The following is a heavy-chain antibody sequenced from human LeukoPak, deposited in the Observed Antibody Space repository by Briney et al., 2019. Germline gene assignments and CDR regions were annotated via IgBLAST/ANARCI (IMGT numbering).Heavy chain of an antibody. CDR2: IYYSGST. CDR3: VRGGYYDTSGYYY. CDR1: GGSISSSSCY. D-gene: IGHD3-22*01. Sequence: PSETLSLTCTVSGGSISSSSCYWGWIRQPPGKGLEWIGSIYYSGSTYYNPSLKGRVTISVDTSKNQFSLKLSSVTAADTAVYYCVRGGYYDTSGYYYWGQGTLVTVSS. J-gene: IGHJ4*02. V-gene: IGHV4-39*01.